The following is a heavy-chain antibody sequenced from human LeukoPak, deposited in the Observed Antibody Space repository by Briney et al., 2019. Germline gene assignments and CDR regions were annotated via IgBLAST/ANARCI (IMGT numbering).Heavy chain of an antibody. CDR1: GFTFSNYA. CDR3: ARAGWVAATGAAFDI. J-gene: IGHJ3*02. V-gene: IGHV3-23*01. D-gene: IGHD2-15*01. CDR2: IGGSGTTT. Sequence: GGSLRLSCVASGFTFSNYAMTWVRQAPGKGREWVSAIGGSGTTTYCADSLKGRCTISRDNSKNTLYLQMSSLRAEDTAVYYCARAGWVAATGAAFDIWGQGTMVTVSS.